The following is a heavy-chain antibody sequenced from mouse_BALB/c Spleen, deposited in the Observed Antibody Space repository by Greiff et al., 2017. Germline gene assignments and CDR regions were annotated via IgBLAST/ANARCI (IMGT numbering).Heavy chain of an antibody. CDR1: GFTFSSYY. V-gene: IGHV5-6-2*01. CDR2: INSNGGST. D-gene: IGHD2-14*01. J-gene: IGHJ3*01. Sequence: EVKLQESGGGLVKLGGSLKLSCAASGFTFSSYYMSWVRQTPEKRLELVAAINSNGGSTYYPDTVKGRFTISRDNANNTLYLQMSRLKSEDTAVYYCARGGYSGAWFAYWGQGTLVTVSA. CDR3: ARGGYSGAWFAY.